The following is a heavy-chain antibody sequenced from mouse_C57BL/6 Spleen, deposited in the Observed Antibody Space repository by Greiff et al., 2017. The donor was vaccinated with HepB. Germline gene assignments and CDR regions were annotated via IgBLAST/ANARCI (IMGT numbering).Heavy chain of an antibody. CDR1: GFNINDYY. CDR2: IDPEDGDT. V-gene: IGHV14-1*01. Sequence: EVQLQQSGAELVRPGASVKLSCTASGFNINDYYMHWVKQRPEQGLEWIGRIDPEDGDTEYAPKFQGKATMTADTSSNTAYLQLSSLTSEDTAVYYCTTDYYGSSPVFAYWGQGTLVTVSA. D-gene: IGHD1-1*01. CDR3: TTDYYGSSPVFAY. J-gene: IGHJ3*01.